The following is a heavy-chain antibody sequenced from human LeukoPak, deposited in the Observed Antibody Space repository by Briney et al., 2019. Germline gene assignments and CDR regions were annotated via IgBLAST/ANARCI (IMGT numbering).Heavy chain of an antibody. V-gene: IGHV3-23*01. CDR1: GFTFSSYA. Sequence: PGGSLRLSCAASGFTFSSYAMSWVRQAPGKGLEWVSAISGSGGSTYYADSVKGRFTISRDNSKNTLYLQMNSLRAEDTAVYYCAKVRHPNYDSSGYRSLFPTIFDYWGQGTLVTVSS. J-gene: IGHJ4*02. D-gene: IGHD3-22*01. CDR2: ISGSGGST. CDR3: AKVRHPNYDSSGYRSLFPTIFDY.